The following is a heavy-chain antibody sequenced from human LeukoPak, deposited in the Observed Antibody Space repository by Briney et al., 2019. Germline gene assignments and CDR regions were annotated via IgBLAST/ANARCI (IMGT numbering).Heavy chain of an antibody. V-gene: IGHV1-69*13. CDR2: IIPIFGTA. CDR3: ARGFMVRGVIEYDY. J-gene: IGHJ4*02. CDR1: GGTFSSYA. D-gene: IGHD3-10*01. Sequence: SVKVSCKASGGTFSSYAISWVRQAPGQGLEWMGGIIPIFGTANYAQKFQGRVTITADESTSTAYMELSSLRSEDMAVYYCARGFMVRGVIEYDYWGQGTLVTVSS.